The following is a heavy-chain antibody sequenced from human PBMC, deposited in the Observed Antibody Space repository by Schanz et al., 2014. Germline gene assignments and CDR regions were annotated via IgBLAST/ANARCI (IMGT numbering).Heavy chain of an antibody. CDR2: INTGGDST. J-gene: IGHJ4*02. Sequence: EVQLLESGGGLVQPGGSLRLSCAASGFTFSSYAMNWVRQAPGKGLEWVSSINTGGDSTYYADSVKGRFTISRDNSKNTLYLQMNSLRAEDTAVYYCARIGGSVFDYWAQGTLVTVSS. CDR3: ARIGGSVFDY. D-gene: IGHD3-10*01. CDR1: GFTFSSYA. V-gene: IGHV3-23*01.